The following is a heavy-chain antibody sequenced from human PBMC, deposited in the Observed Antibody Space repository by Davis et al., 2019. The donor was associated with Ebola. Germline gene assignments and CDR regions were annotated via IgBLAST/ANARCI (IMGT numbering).Heavy chain of an antibody. Sequence: PGGSLRLSCAASGFTFRNLWMTWVRQAPGKGLEWVATIKPDGSDTNYVDSVKGRFTISRDNAKKSLYLQMNTLKAEDTGVYFCARTTVADYWGQGTLVTVSS. CDR3: ARTTVADY. J-gene: IGHJ4*02. CDR2: IKPDGSDT. V-gene: IGHV3-7*01. D-gene: IGHD4-23*01. CDR1: GFTFRNLW.